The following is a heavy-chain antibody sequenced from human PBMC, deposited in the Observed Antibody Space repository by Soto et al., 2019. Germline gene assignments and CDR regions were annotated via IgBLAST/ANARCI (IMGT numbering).Heavy chain of an antibody. CDR3: ARAPQYYDFWSGYYRNRDLKVYFDS. Sequence: GGSLRLSCAASGFTFSTYWXSWVRQAPGKGLEWVATLNQDGSEKYYGDSMKGRFTISRDNAKNSLYLRMNSLRAEDTAVYYCARAPQYYDFWSGYYRNRDLKVYFDSWGQGTLVTVSS. CDR1: GFTFSTYW. J-gene: IGHJ4*02. V-gene: IGHV3-7*03. CDR2: LNQDGSEK. D-gene: IGHD3-3*01.